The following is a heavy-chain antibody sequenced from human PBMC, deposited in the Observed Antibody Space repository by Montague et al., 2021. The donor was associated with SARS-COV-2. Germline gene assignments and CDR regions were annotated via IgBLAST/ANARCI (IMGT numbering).Heavy chain of an antibody. J-gene: IGHJ4*02. CDR2: XYGGDEK. CDR3: AHRFAGFFDY. CDR1: GFSLNTPEVA. V-gene: IGHV2-5*05. Sequence: PAPVTPTQTLTLTCTFSGFSLNTPEVAVGWIRQPPGKALEWLALXYGGDEKRYGPSLQSRLTITRDTSKSQVVLTMTNMDPVDTATYFCAHRFAGFFDYWGQGILVTVSS.